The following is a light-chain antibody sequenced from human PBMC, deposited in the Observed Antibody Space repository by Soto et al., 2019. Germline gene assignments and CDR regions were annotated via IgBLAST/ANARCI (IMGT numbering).Light chain of an antibody. CDR3: QSYDSSLSVVL. CDR1: SSNIGAGYD. V-gene: IGLV1-40*01. CDR2: GNS. Sequence: QSVLTQPHSVSGAPGQRVTISCTGSSSNIGAGYDVHWYQQLPGTAPKLLIYGNSNRPSGFPDRFSGSKSGTSASLAITGLQAEDEADYYCQSYDSSLSVVLFGGGTKLTVL. J-gene: IGLJ2*01.